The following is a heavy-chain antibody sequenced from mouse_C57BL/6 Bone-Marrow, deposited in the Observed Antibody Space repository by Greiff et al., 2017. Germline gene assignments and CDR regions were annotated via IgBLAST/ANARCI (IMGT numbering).Heavy chain of an antibody. V-gene: IGHV1-19*01. CDR2: INPSNGGT. Sequence: VQLQQSGPVLVKPGASVKMSCKASGYTFTDYYMNWVKQSHGKSLEWIGVINPSNGGTSYNQKFKGKATLTVDTSSSTAYMELHSLTSEDSAVYYCARDGNYSFWYFDVWGTGTTVTVSS. J-gene: IGHJ1*03. CDR3: ARDGNYSFWYFDV. CDR1: GYTFTDYY. D-gene: IGHD2-1*01.